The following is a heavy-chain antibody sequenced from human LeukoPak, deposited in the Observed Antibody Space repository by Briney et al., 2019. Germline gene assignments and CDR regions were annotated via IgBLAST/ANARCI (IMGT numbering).Heavy chain of an antibody. D-gene: IGHD6-13*01. J-gene: IGHJ4*02. CDR1: RFTFSNYW. Sequence: PGGSLRLSCADSRFTFSNYWMSWVRQAPGKGLEWVANIKQDGSEKYYVDSVKGRFTISRDNAKNSLFLQMNSLRAEDTAVYYCRFTYSGSWIYFDYWGQGTLVTVSS. V-gene: IGHV3-7*01. CDR3: RFTYSGSWIYFDY. CDR2: IKQDGSEK.